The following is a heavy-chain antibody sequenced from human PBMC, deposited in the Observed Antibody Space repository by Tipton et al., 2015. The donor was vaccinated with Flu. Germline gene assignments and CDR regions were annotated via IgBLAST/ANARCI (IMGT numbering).Heavy chain of an antibody. CDR2: IYYSGST. CDR1: GGSISSYY. CDR3: ARVDYYDSSGYYPFDY. J-gene: IGHJ4*02. D-gene: IGHD3-22*01. V-gene: IGHV4-59*01. Sequence: TLSLICTVSGGSISSYYWSWIRQPPGKGLEWIGYIYYSGSTNYNPSLKSRVTISVDTSKNQFSLKLSSVTAADTAVYYCARVDYYDSSGYYPFDYWGQGTLVTVSS.